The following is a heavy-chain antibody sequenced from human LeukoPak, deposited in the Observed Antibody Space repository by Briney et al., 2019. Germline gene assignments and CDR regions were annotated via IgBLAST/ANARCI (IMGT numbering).Heavy chain of an antibody. J-gene: IGHJ4*02. CDR3: AKDYSSGWFSFFDY. CDR1: GFTFTSYA. D-gene: IGHD6-19*01. CDR2: ISSDGGST. V-gene: IGHV3-23*01. Sequence: GGSLRLPCAASGFTFTSYAMSWVRQAPGKGLEWVSGISSDGGSTYYADSVKGRFTISRDNSKNMLYLQMNSLRAEDTAVYHCAKDYSSGWFSFFDYWGQGTLVTVSS.